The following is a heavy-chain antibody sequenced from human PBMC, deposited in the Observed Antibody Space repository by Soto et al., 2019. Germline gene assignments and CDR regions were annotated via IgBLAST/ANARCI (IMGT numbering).Heavy chain of an antibody. V-gene: IGHV1-69*08. CDR1: GGTFSSYT. CDR2: IIPILGIA. Sequence: QVQLVQSGAEVKKPGSSVKVSCKASGGTFSSYTISWVRQAPGQGLEWMGRIIPILGIANYAQKSQGRVTITADKSTSTAYMELSSLRSEDTAVYYCARDSGSMDFDYWGQGTLVTVSS. CDR3: ARDSGSMDFDY. D-gene: IGHD1-26*01. J-gene: IGHJ4*02.